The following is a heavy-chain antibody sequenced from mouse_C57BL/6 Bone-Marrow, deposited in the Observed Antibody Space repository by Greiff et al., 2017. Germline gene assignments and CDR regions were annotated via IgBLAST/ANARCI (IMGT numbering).Heavy chain of an antibody. V-gene: IGHV1-64*01. D-gene: IGHD1-1*01. Sequence: QVQLQQPGAELVKPGASVKLSCKASGYTFTSYWMHWVKQRPGQGLEWIGMIHPNSGSTNYNEKFKSKATLTVDKSSSTAYMQLSSLPSEDSAVYYCSSGIYYYGSSVFAYWGQGTLVTVSA. CDR1: GYTFTSYW. CDR2: IHPNSGST. CDR3: SSGIYYYGSSVFAY. J-gene: IGHJ3*01.